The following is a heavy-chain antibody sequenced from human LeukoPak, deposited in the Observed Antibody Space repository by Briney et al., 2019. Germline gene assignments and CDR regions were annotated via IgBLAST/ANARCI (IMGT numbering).Heavy chain of an antibody. CDR2: INPNSGGT. D-gene: IGHD2-2*01. Sequence: ASVKVSCKASGYTFTGYYMHWVRQAPGQGLEWMGRINPNSGGTNYAQKFQGRVTMTRDTSISTAYMELSRLRSDDTAVYYCAIVGYCSSTCCYAVGDYYYYYYMDAWGKGTTVTVSS. CDR3: AIVGYCSSTCCYAVGDYYYYYYMDA. J-gene: IGHJ6*03. CDR1: GYTFTGYY. V-gene: IGHV1-2*06.